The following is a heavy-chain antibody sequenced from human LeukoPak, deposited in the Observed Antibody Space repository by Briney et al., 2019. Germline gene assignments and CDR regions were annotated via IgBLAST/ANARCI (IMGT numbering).Heavy chain of an antibody. CDR3: ATDGGVTVTTCNC. Sequence: ASVKVSCKASGYTFTGYYMHWVRQAPGQGLEWMGWINPNSGGTNYAQTFQGRVTMTRDTSISTAYMELSRLRSDDTAAYYCATDGGVTVTTCNCWGQGTLVTVSP. V-gene: IGHV1-2*02. CDR1: GYTFTGYY. J-gene: IGHJ4*02. CDR2: INPNSGGT. D-gene: IGHD4-17*01.